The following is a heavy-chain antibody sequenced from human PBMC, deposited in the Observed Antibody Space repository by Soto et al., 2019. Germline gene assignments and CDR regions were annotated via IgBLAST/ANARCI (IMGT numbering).Heavy chain of an antibody. V-gene: IGHV2-5*02. D-gene: IGHD4-17*01. Sequence: QITLKESGPTLVKPTQTLTLTCTFSGFSLSTSGVGVGWIRQPPGKALEWLALIYWDDDKRYSPSLKSRLTITKDTTKNQVALTTTNIDPVDTATYYCAHNTVNTASDNWGQGTLVTVSS. CDR2: IYWDDDK. CDR1: GFSLSTSGVG. J-gene: IGHJ4*02. CDR3: AHNTVNTASDN.